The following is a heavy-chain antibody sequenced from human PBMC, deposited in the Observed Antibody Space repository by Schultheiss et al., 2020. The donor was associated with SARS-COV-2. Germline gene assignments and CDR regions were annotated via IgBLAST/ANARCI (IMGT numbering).Heavy chain of an antibody. CDR1: GFSLSTSGVG. J-gene: IGHJ3*02. Sequence: SGPTLVKPTQTLTLTCTFSGFSLSTSGVGVGWIRQPPGKALEWLALIYWDDDKRYSPSLKSRLTITKDTSKNQVVLTMTNMDPVDTATYYCAHMTAGRDGYRGAFDIWGQGTMVTVSS. CDR2: IYWDDDK. CDR3: AHMTAGRDGYRGAFDI. D-gene: IGHD5-24*01. V-gene: IGHV2-5*02.